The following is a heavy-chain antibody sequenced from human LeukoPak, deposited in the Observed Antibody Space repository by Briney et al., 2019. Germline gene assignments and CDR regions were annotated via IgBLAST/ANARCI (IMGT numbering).Heavy chain of an antibody. D-gene: IGHD5-12*01. CDR2: IYYSGST. CDR1: GGSISSGGYY. Sequence: SETLSLTCTVSGGSISSGGYYWSWIRQHPGKGLEWIGYIYYSGSTHYNPSLKSRVTISVDTSKNQFSLKLSFVTAADTAVYYCARSGGYDYYLTFDYWGREPWSPSPQ. J-gene: IGHJ4*02. V-gene: IGHV4-31*03. CDR3: ARSGGYDYYLTFDY.